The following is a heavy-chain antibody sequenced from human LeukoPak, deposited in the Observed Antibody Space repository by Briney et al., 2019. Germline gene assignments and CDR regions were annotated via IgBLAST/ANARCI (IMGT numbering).Heavy chain of an antibody. J-gene: IGHJ6*03. CDR2: MNPNSGNT. D-gene: IGHD6-13*01. Sequence: GASVKVSCKASGYTFTSYDINWVRQATGQGLEWMGWMNPNSGNTGYTQKFQGRVTMTRNTSLSTAFMELSSLTSEDTAVYYRARIVAAAGTVYYYYYMDVWGKGTTVTISS. V-gene: IGHV1-8*01. CDR1: GYTFTSYD. CDR3: ARIVAAAGTVYYYYYMDV.